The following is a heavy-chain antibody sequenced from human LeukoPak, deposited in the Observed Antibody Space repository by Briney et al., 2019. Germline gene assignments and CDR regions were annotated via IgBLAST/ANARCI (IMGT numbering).Heavy chain of an antibody. CDR2: IYHSGST. D-gene: IGHD3-22*01. CDR1: GGSISSGGYS. Sequence: SETLSLNCAVSGGSISSGGYSWSWIRQPPGKGLEWIGYIYHSGSTYYNPSLKSRVTISVDRSKNQFSLKLSSVTAADTAVYYCARTNGNYYDSSGYYYFDYWGQGTLVTVSS. J-gene: IGHJ4*02. CDR3: ARTNGNYYDSSGYYYFDY. V-gene: IGHV4-30-2*01.